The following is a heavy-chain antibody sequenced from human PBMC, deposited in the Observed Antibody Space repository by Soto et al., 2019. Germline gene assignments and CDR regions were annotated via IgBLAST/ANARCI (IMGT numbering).Heavy chain of an antibody. V-gene: IGHV1-69*06. D-gene: IGHD6-6*01. Sequence: QVQLVQSGAEVKKPGSSVKVSCRASGGTFSSYAISWVRQAPGQGLEWMGGIIPVFNSPNYAQNFQARVTITADKSTGTVYMDLSDLRSEDTAVYYCARARVGGYSSSLDYWGQGTLVTVSS. J-gene: IGHJ4*02. CDR3: ARARVGGYSSSLDY. CDR1: GGTFSSYA. CDR2: IIPVFNSP.